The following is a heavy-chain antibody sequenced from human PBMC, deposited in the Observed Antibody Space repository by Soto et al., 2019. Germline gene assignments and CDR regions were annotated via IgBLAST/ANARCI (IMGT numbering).Heavy chain of an antibody. V-gene: IGHV3-23*01. CDR3: AKDRLAAAGYYYYYGMDV. CDR1: GFTFSSYA. CDR2: ISGSGGST. Sequence: GGSLRLSCAASGFTFSSYAMSWVRQAPWQGLEWLSAISGSGGSTYYADSVKGRFTISRDNSKNTLYLQMNSLRAEDTAVYYGAKDRLAAAGYYYYYGMDVWGQGTTVTV. D-gene: IGHD6-13*01. J-gene: IGHJ6*02.